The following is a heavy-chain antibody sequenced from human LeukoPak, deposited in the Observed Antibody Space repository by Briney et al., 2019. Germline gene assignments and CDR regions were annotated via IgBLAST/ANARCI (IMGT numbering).Heavy chain of an antibody. CDR2: ISGGGDTT. V-gene: IGHV3-23*01. CDR3: AKEYDTYYYDSSGYYPMGFQH. D-gene: IGHD3-22*01. CDR1: GFTFSSYG. Sequence: GGSLRLSCAASGFTFSSYGMSWVRQAPGKGLEWVSAISGGGDTTHYADSVKGRFTISRDNSKDTLYLQMHSLRAEDTAVYYCAKEYDTYYYDSSGYYPMGFQHWGQGTLVTVSS. J-gene: IGHJ1*01.